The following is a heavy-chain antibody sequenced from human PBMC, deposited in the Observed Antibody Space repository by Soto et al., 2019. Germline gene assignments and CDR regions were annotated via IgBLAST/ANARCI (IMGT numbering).Heavy chain of an antibody. CDR2: IYYSGST. CDR3: ARRQRIAAAGFYFDY. Sequence: QLQLQESGPGLVKPSETLSLTCTVSGGSISSSSYYWGWIRQPPGKGLEWIGSIYYSGSTYYNPSLKSRVTISVDTSKNQFSLKLSSVTAADTAVYYCARRQRIAAAGFYFDYWGQGTLVTVSS. D-gene: IGHD6-13*01. CDR1: GGSISSSSYY. V-gene: IGHV4-39*01. J-gene: IGHJ4*02.